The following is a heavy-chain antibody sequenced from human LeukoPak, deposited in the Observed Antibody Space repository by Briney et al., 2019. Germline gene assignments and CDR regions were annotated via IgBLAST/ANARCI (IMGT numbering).Heavy chain of an antibody. CDR3: ASGGSGSSVYYFDY. CDR1: GGTSSRYA. CDR2: IIPIFVTA. D-gene: IGHD3-10*01. J-gene: IGHJ4*02. V-gene: IGHV1-69*01. Sequence: GSSVKGSCKAPGGTSSRYAICWVRQTPVQGLEGRGGIIPIFVTANYAQKFQGRVTITADESTSTAYMELSSLRSEDTAVYYCASGGSGSSVYYFDYWGQGTLVTVSS.